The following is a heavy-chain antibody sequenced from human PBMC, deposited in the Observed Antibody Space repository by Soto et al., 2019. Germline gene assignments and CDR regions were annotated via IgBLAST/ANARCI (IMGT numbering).Heavy chain of an antibody. J-gene: IGHJ4*02. CDR1: GFTFSSYA. D-gene: IGHD2-15*01. CDR2: ISYDGSNK. CDR3: ARVGVSGYCSGGSCSAFDY. V-gene: IGHV3-30-3*01. Sequence: QVQLVESGGGVVQPGRSLRLSCAASGFTFSSYAMHWVRQAPGKGLEWVAVISYDGSNKYYADSVKGRFTISRDNSKNKLYLPMNSLRAEDTAVYYCARVGVSGYCSGGSCSAFDYWGQGALVTVSS.